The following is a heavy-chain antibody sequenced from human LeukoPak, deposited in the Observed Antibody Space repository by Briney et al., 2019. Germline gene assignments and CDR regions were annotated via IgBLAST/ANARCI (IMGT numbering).Heavy chain of an antibody. D-gene: IGHD5-24*01. CDR1: GFTFSSYS. J-gene: IGHJ4*02. Sequence: GGSLRLSCAASGFTFSSYSMNWVRQAPGKGLEWVSSISSSSSYIYYADSVKGRFTISRDNAKNSLHLQMNSLRAEDTAVYYCARERPTIPHFDYWGQGTLVTVSS. CDR3: ARERPTIPHFDY. CDR2: ISSSSSYI. V-gene: IGHV3-21*01.